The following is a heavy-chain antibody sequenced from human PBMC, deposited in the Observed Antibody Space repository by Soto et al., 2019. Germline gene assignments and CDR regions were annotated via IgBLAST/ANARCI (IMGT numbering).Heavy chain of an antibody. CDR1: GFTFSDYY. Sequence: PGGSLRLSCAGSGFTFSDYYMSWIRQAPGKGLEWASYISSSGDIIYYADSVKGRFTISRDNAKNSLYLQMNSLRAEDTAVYYCARDLGYYASDGYFDYWGQGTLVTVSS. V-gene: IGHV3-11*01. CDR3: ARDLGYYASDGYFDY. J-gene: IGHJ4*02. D-gene: IGHD3-22*01. CDR2: ISSSGDII.